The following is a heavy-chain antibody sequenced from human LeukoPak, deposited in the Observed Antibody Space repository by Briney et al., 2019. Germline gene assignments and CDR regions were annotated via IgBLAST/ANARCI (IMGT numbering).Heavy chain of an antibody. V-gene: IGHV3-20*04. J-gene: IGHJ4*02. Sequence: PGGSLRLSCAVSGFTFDDYGMSWVRQVPGKGLEWVSGINWNGGSTGYADSVKGRFTISRDNAKKSVYLKMDNLRGDDTALYYCARDYCGGDCYPFDYWGQGTLVTVSS. CDR3: ARDYCGGDCYPFDY. CDR2: INWNGGST. D-gene: IGHD2-21*02. CDR1: GFTFDDYG.